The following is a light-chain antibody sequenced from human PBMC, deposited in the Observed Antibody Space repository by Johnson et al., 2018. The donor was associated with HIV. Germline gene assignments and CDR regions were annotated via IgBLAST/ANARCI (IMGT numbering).Light chain of an antibody. CDR1: SSNIGNNY. J-gene: IGLJ1*01. CDR3: ATWDSSLSPRGV. CDR2: ENN. V-gene: IGLV1-51*01. Sequence: QSVLTQPPSVSAAPGQKVTISCSGSSSNIGNNYVSWYQQLPGTAPKLLIYENNKRPSGIPDRFSGSKSGTSATLVITGLQTGDEADYYCATWDSSLSPRGVFGTGTKVTVL.